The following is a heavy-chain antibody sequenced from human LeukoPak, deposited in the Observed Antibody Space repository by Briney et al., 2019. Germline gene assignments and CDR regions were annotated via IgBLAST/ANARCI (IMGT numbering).Heavy chain of an antibody. V-gene: IGHV4-59*01. D-gene: IGHD2-2*01. CDR3: AKSSVPAATGY. CDR2: IYYSGGT. Sequence: PSETLSLTCTVSGGSISSYYWSWIRQPPGKGLEWIGYIYYSGGTNYNPSLKSRVTISVDTSKNQFSLKLSSVTAADTAVYYCAKSSVPAATGYWGQGTLVTVSS. CDR1: GGSISSYY. J-gene: IGHJ4*02.